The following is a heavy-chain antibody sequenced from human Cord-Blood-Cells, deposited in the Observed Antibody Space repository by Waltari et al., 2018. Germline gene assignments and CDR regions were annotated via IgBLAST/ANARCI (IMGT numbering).Heavy chain of an antibody. J-gene: IGHJ3*02. V-gene: IGHV4-34*01. CDR1: GGSFSGYY. CDR2: INHSGST. Sequence: QVQLQQWGAGLLKPSETLSLTCAVYGGSFSGYYWSWIRQPPGKGLEWIGEINHSGSTSYNPSLKSRVTISVDTSKNQFSLKLSSVTAADTAVYCCARGRGIVATITPFDIWGQGTMVTVSS. CDR3: ARGRGIVATITPFDI. D-gene: IGHD5-12*01.